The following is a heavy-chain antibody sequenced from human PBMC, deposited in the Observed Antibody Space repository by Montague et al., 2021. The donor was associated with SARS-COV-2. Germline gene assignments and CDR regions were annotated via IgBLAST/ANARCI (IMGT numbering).Heavy chain of an antibody. D-gene: IGHD1-7*01. J-gene: IGHJ6*02. CDR2: IRSKLYGETK. Sequence: SLRLSCAASGFTFGESALNWVRRAPGKGLEWVGLIRSKLYGETKEYAASVKGRFTFSRDDSTGIAYLQMNSLKTEDTAVYYCTSQPELELKSQRDYYYLGMDGWGQGTTVTVSS. CDR1: GFTFGESA. V-gene: IGHV3-49*04. CDR3: TSQPELELKSQRDYYYLGMDG.